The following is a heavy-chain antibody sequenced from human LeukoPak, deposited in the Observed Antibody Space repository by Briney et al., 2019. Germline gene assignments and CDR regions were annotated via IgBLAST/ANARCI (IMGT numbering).Heavy chain of an antibody. J-gene: IGHJ4*02. CDR2: SYFSGST. CDR1: GGSLTSSSYY. D-gene: IGHD3-22*01. Sequence: PETLSLTCTVSGGSLTSSSYYWGWIRQPPGKGLEWIGNSYFSGSTYYNPSLRSRLTKSVDTSRNQFSLKLSSVTAADTAVYYCARSYDSSGYYFDYWGQGTLVTVSS. CDR3: ARSYDSSGYYFDY. V-gene: IGHV4-39*01.